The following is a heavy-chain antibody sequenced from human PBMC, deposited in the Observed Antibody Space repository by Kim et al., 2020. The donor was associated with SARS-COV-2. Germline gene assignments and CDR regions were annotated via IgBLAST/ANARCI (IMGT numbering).Heavy chain of an antibody. D-gene: IGHD2-15*01. CDR3: ARDSGTCSDGTCDHFDY. J-gene: IGHJ4*02. V-gene: IGHV3-48*03. Sequence: SVKGRFTISRDNAKNSVYLQMNSLRAEDTAVYYCARDSGTCSDGTCDHFDYWGQGALVTVSS.